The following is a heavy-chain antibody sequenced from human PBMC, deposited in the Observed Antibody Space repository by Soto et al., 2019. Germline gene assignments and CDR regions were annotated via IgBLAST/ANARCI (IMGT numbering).Heavy chain of an antibody. CDR2: ISVIGDYM. V-gene: IGHV3-21*01. D-gene: IGHD4-4*01. CDR1: GGTYHNYA. CDR3: ARDSKNRQDGMDV. J-gene: IGHJ6*02. Sequence: VHLVQSGAEVKKPGSSVRVSCKASGGTYHNYAVNWVRQAPGKGLEWVSSISVIGDYMFYADSVKGRFTISRDNAKNSLFLQMDSLRAEDTAVYFCARDSKNRQDGMDVWGQGTTVIVSS.